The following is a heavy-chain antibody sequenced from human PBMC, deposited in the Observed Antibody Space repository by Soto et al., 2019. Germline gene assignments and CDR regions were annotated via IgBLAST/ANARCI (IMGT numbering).Heavy chain of an antibody. CDR3: AARDGYNYPFDY. V-gene: IGHV4-34*01. J-gene: IGHJ4*02. Sequence: PXETLSLTCAVYGGSFSGYYWSWIRQPPGKGLEWIGEINHSGSTNYNPSLKSRVTISVDTSKNQFSLKLSSVTAADAAVYYCAARDGYNYPFDYWGQGTLVTVSS. CDR1: GGSFSGYY. D-gene: IGHD5-12*01. CDR2: INHSGST.